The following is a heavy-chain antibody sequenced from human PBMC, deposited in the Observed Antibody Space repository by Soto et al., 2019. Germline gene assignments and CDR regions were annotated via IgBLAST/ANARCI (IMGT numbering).Heavy chain of an antibody. CDR2: INSGDGNT. CDR3: ARGDDIVWPFDY. V-gene: IGHV1-3*01. J-gene: IGHJ4*02. CDR1: GYTFIDYA. D-gene: IGHD2-21*01. Sequence: QVQLVQSGAEVEKPGASVKVSCKASGYTFIDYAMHWVRQAPGQRLECMGWINSGDGNTRYSQKFQGRVTITRDTSPSTAYKEQSSLRSEDTAVDYCARGDDIVWPFDYWGLGTLLTASS.